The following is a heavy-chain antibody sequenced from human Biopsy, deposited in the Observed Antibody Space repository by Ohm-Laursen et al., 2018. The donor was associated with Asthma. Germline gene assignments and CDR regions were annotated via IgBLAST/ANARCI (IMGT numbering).Heavy chain of an antibody. J-gene: IGHJ4*02. Sequence: GASVKVSCKSLGGTFNTYVIGWVLQAPGQGLERMGGINSVFGTTTYPQKFQDRVTITADDSTSTVYMELSSLRSEDTAVYYCARKAGSCISRTCYSLDFWGQGTLVTVSS. D-gene: IGHD2-2*01. V-gene: IGHV1-69*13. CDR2: INSVFGTT. CDR3: ARKAGSCISRTCYSLDF. CDR1: GGTFNTYV.